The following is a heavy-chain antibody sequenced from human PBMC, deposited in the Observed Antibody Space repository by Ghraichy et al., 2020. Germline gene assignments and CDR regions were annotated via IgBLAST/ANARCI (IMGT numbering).Heavy chain of an antibody. Sequence: LSRTCAVSGFTFRTYAMSWVRQAPGKGLEWVSAITDNGGTTYDAESVKGRFTISRDNSKNTLFLQMNSLRGEDTAVYYCAKFARDWPNEYLQHWGQGALVTVSS. J-gene: IGHJ1*01. CDR2: ITDNGGTT. V-gene: IGHV3-23*01. CDR1: GFTFRTYA. CDR3: AKFARDWPNEYLQH. D-gene: IGHD3/OR15-3a*01.